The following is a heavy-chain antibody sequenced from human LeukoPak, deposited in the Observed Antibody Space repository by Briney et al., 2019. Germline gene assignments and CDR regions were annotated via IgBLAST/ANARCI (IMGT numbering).Heavy chain of an antibody. CDR1: GFTFSRYW. CDR2: ISSSGSTI. CDR3: ARGEEYSSP. D-gene: IGHD6-6*01. Sequence: GGSLRLSCAASGFTFSRYWMHWVRQAPGKGLEWVSYISSSGSTIYYADSVKGRFTISRDNARNSLYLQMNSLRAEDTAVYYCARGEEYSSPWGQGTMVTVSS. J-gene: IGHJ3*01. V-gene: IGHV3-48*04.